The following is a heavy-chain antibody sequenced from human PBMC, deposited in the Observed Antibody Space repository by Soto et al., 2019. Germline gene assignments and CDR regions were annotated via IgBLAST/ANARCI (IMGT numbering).Heavy chain of an antibody. J-gene: IGHJ3*02. V-gene: IGHV4-31*03. CDR2: IYYSGST. CDR1: GGSISSGGYY. D-gene: IGHD3-22*01. CDR3: ARDISSGYIRDAFDI. Sequence: SETLSLTCTVSGGSISSGGYYWSWIRQHPGKGLEWIGYIYYSGSTYYNPSLKSRVTISVDTSKNQFSLKLSSVTVADTAVYYCARDISSGYIRDAFDIWGQGTMVTVSS.